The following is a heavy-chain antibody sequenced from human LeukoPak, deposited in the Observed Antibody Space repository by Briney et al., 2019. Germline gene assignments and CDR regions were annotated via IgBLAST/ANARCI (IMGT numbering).Heavy chain of an antibody. Sequence: SETLSLTCTVSGGSISSYYWSWIRQPPGKGLEWIGYIYYSGSTNYNPSLKSRVTISVDTSKNQFSLKLSSVTAADTAVYYCARDNPYYYGSGSYYTGVYCYGMDVWGQGTTVTVSS. J-gene: IGHJ6*02. CDR3: ARDNPYYYGSGSYYTGVYCYGMDV. CDR2: IYYSGST. CDR1: GGSISSYY. D-gene: IGHD3-10*01. V-gene: IGHV4-59*01.